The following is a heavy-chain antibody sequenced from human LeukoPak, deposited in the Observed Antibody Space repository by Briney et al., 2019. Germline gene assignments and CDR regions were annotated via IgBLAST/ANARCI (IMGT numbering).Heavy chain of an antibody. CDR1: GYSISNGYY. Sequence: SETLSLTCTVFGYSISNGYYWGWIRQPPGKGLEWIGSISHSGSPFYNPPLKSRVTISVDTSKNQFSLRLTSVTAADTAVYYCARAYSDDYGYTRHFDYWGQGTLVTVSS. J-gene: IGHJ4*02. V-gene: IGHV4-38-2*02. D-gene: IGHD5-18*01. CDR2: ISHSGSP. CDR3: ARAYSDDYGYTRHFDY.